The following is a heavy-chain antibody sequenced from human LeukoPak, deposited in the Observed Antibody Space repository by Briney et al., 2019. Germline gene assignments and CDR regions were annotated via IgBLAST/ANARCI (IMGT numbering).Heavy chain of an antibody. CDR1: GGTFSSYA. V-gene: IGHV1-69*13. D-gene: IGHD6-19*01. CDR2: IIPIFGTA. J-gene: IGHJ4*02. Sequence: ASVKVSCKASGGTFSSYAISWVRQAPGQGLEWVGGIIPIFGTANYAQKFQGRVTITADESTSTAYMELSSLRSEDTAVYYCATRSGWPLWGDYWGQGTLVTVSS. CDR3: ATRSGWPLWGDY.